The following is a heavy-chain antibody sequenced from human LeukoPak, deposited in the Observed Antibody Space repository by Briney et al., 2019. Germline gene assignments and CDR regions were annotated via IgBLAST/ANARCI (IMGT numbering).Heavy chain of an antibody. J-gene: IGHJ4*02. CDR2: IHYDSTTE. D-gene: IGHD2-15*01. Sequence: GGSLRLSCAASGFAFSSYGMHWVRQAPGKGLEWVAYIHYDSTTEDYADSVKGRFTISRDNSKNTLFLQMNNLRVEDMAVYYCARAEGVVVTKNDYWGQGTLVTVSS. CDR1: GFAFSSYG. CDR3: ARAEGVVVTKNDY. V-gene: IGHV3-30*02.